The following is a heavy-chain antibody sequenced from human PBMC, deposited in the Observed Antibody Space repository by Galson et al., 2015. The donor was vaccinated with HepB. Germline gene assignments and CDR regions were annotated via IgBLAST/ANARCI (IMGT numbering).Heavy chain of an antibody. CDR3: AKATYYKYVWGSYSL. CDR1: GFSFNKFP. Sequence: SLRLSCAASGFSFNKFPMHWVRQAPGRGLEWVAVISYDGRNQYYADCVKGRITISRDNSKNTLYLQMNSLRAEDTAVYYCAKATYYKYVWGSYSLWGQGTLVTVSS. V-gene: IGHV3-30*04. J-gene: IGHJ4*02. D-gene: IGHD3-16*01. CDR2: ISYDGRNQ.